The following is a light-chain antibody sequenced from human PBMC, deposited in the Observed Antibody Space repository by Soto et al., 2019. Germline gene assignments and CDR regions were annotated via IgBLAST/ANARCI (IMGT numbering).Light chain of an antibody. CDR1: QSVSSS. CDR3: QHYGYSRA. V-gene: IGKV3-20*01. CDR2: GGS. J-gene: IGKJ1*01. Sequence: EIVLTQSPGTLSLSPGERATLSCRASQSVSSSLAWYQQRPGQAPRLLIYGGSNRATGISDRFSGSGSGTDFTLTISRLEPEDFAVYYCQHYGYSRAFGQGTKVEIK.